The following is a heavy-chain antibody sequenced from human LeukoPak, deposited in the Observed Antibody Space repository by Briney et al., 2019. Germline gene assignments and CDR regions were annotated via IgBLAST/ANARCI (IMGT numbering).Heavy chain of an antibody. Sequence: SETLSLTCTVSGGSISSYYWSWIRQPAGKGLEWIGRIYTSGSTNYNPSLKSRVTMSVDTSKNQFSLKLSSVTAADTAVYYCARSHVLGYCSSTSCYVAFDIWGQGTMVTVSS. D-gene: IGHD2-2*01. CDR3: ARSHVLGYCSSTSCYVAFDI. V-gene: IGHV4-4*07. CDR1: GGSISSYY. CDR2: IYTSGST. J-gene: IGHJ3*02.